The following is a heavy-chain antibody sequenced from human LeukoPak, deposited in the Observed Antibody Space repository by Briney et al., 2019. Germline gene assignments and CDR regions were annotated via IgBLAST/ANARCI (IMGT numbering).Heavy chain of an antibody. D-gene: IGHD5-18*01. J-gene: IGHJ4*02. V-gene: IGHV4-39*07. CDR2: IYHSGST. Sequence: PSETLSLTCTVSSGSISSSSYYWGWLRQPPGKGLEWIGEIYHSGSTNYNPSLKSRVTISVDKSKNQFSLKLSSVTAADTAVYYCARIRYSYGYMVLDYWGQGTLVTVSS. CDR1: SGSISSSSYY. CDR3: ARIRYSYGYMVLDY.